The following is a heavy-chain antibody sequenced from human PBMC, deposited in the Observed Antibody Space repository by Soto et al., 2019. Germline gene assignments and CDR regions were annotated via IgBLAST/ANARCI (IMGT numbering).Heavy chain of an antibody. V-gene: IGHV1-46*01. CDR1: GYTFTSYY. CDR3: AREKGSGSFVYYYYGMDV. D-gene: IGHD3-10*01. CDR2: INPSGGST. J-gene: IGHJ6*02. Sequence: ASVKVSCKASGYTFTSYYMHWVRQAPGQGLEWMGIINPSGGSTSYAQKFQGRVTMTRGTSTSTVYMELSSLRSEDTAVYYCAREKGSGSFVYYYYGMDVWGQGTTVTVSS.